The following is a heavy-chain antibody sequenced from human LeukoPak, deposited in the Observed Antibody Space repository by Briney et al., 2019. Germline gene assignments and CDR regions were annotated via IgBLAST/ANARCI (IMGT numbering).Heavy chain of an antibody. J-gene: IGHJ6*02. Sequence: GGSLQISCQGSGCRFTSYWIGWVRPVPGKGRAWMGMSYPGDSDTRDSPSFQGQVPISADKSISTAYLQWSSLKASDTAMYYCARHPSTGPWPSYYYYGMDVWGQGTTVTVSS. CDR2: SYPGDSDT. V-gene: IGHV5-51*01. CDR3: ARHPSTGPWPSYYYYGMDV. CDR1: GCRFTSYW.